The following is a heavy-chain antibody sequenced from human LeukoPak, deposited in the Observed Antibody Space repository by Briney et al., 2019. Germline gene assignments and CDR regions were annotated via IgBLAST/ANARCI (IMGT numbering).Heavy chain of an antibody. D-gene: IGHD2-2*01. V-gene: IGHV5-51*01. J-gene: IGHJ4*02. CDR2: IYPGDSDT. CDR3: ARLSAGYCSSTSCRFRTFDY. CDR1: GYSFTSYW. Sequence: GESLKISCKGCGYSFTSYWIGWVRQMPGKGLEWMGIIYPGDSDTRYSPSFQGQVTISADKSISTAYLPWSSLKASDTAMYYCARLSAGYCSSTSCRFRTFDYWGQGTLVTVSS.